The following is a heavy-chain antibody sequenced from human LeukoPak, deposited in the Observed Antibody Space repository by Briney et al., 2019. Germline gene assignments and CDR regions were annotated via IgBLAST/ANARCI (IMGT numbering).Heavy chain of an antibody. D-gene: IGHD3-10*01. Sequence: KSSETLSLTCTVSGGSISSYYWSWIRQPAGKGLEWIGRIYTSGSTNYNPSLKSRVAISVDTSKNQFSLKLSSVTAADTAVYYYARGASHMVRGVITRTMDVWGKGTTVTVSS. CDR3: ARGASHMVRGVITRTMDV. J-gene: IGHJ6*03. CDR1: GGSISSYY. V-gene: IGHV4-4*07. CDR2: IYTSGST.